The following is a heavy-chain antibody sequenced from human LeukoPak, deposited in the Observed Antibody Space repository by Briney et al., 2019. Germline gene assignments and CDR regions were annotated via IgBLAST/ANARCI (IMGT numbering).Heavy chain of an antibody. Sequence: RGESLKISCKGFGYSFTSYWISWVLQMPGKGLEWMGRIDPSDSETNYSPSFQGHVTISADKSISTAVLQWSSLKASDTAMYYCARLYCSGGRCYSDWYFDLWGRGTLVTVSS. CDR1: GYSFTSYW. D-gene: IGHD2-15*01. V-gene: IGHV5-10-1*01. CDR2: IDPSDSET. CDR3: ARLYCSGGRCYSDWYFDL. J-gene: IGHJ2*01.